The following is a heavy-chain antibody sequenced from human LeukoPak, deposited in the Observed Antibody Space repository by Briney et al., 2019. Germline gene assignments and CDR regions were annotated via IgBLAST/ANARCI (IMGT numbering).Heavy chain of an antibody. Sequence: SETLSLTCAVSGGSFSDYDWSWIRQPPGKGLEWIGEISQSGSTNCDPSLKSRVSMSIDTSKSQFFLNLRSVTAADTAVYYCARYVPVRTGTTRAGFDYWGQGTLVTVSS. D-gene: IGHD1-1*01. CDR3: ARYVPVRTGTTRAGFDY. J-gene: IGHJ4*02. V-gene: IGHV4-34*01. CDR2: ISQSGST. CDR1: GGSFSDYD.